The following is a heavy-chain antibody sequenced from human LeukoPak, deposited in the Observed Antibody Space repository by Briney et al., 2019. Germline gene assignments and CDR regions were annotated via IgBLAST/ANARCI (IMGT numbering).Heavy chain of an antibody. D-gene: IGHD3-16*02. CDR1: GYTFTSYD. CDR2: MNPNSGNT. CDR3: AIDSSRYYDYVWGSYRYGFDY. J-gene: IGHJ4*02. Sequence: ASVKVSCKASGYTFTSYDINWVRQATGQGLEWMGWMNPNSGNTGYAQKFQGRVTMTRNTSISTAYMELSSLRSEDTAVYYCAIDSSRYYDYVWGSYRYGFDYWGQGTLVTVSS. V-gene: IGHV1-8*01.